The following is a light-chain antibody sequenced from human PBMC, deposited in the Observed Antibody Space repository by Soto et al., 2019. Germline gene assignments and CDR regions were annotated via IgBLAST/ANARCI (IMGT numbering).Light chain of an antibody. Sequence: IQMTQAPSSLSASGGDRVTITCLASQTISSWLALYQQKPGKAPKRLIYAASSLQSGVPSRFSGSGSGTEFTLTISSLQPEDFATYYCLQHNSYPWTFGQGTKVDTK. J-gene: IGKJ1*01. V-gene: IGKV1-17*01. CDR3: LQHNSYPWT. CDR1: QTISSW. CDR2: AAS.